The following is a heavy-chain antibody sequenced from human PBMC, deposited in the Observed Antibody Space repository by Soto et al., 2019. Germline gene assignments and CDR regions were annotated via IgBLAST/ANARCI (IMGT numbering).Heavy chain of an antibody. D-gene: IGHD3-22*01. V-gene: IGHV4-39*01. CDR2: INPSGRT. CDR3: ARLGGYVSVGYYYLWDS. CDR1: DGSMNSDSSY. J-gene: IGHJ4*02. Sequence: QLQLQESGPGLVKPSETLSLTCRVSDGSMNSDSSYWGWIRQPPGKGLEWIGVINPSGRTYHNLSLKGRVTMSVDASRNQFSLKLTSMTAADTAVYYCARLGGYVSVGYYYLWDSWGQGTLVTVSS.